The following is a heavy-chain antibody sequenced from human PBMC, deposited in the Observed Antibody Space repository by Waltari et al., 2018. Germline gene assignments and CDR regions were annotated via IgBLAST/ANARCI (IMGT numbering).Heavy chain of an antibody. CDR3: ASTKGSSSWYGY. D-gene: IGHD6-13*01. J-gene: IGHJ4*02. Sequence: QVQLVQSGAEVKKPGSSVKVTFQASGGPFSSYAIRWVRQALGQGLEWLGGIIPIFGTAHYAQKFQGRVTITADESTSTAYMELSSLRSEDTAVYYCASTKGSSSWYGYWGQGTLVTVSS. CDR1: GGPFSSYA. V-gene: IGHV1-69*12. CDR2: IIPIFGTA.